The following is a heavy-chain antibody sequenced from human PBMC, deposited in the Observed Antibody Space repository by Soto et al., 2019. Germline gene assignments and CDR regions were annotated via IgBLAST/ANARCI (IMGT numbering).Heavy chain of an antibody. CDR2: ISYDGSNK. D-gene: IGHD6-13*01. CDR1: GFTFSSYG. J-gene: IGHJ6*02. V-gene: IGHV3-30*18. CDR3: AKEMRHSSSWDYYYGMDV. Sequence: GGSLRLSCAASGFTFSSYGMHWVRQAPGKGLEWVAVISYDGSNKYYADSVKGRFTISRDNSKNTLYLQMNSLRAEDTAVYYCAKEMRHSSSWDYYYGMDVWGQGTTVTVSS.